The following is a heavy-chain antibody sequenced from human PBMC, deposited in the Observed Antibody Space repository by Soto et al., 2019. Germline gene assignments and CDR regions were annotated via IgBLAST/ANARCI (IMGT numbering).Heavy chain of an antibody. V-gene: IGHV1-69*13. D-gene: IGHD4-17*01. J-gene: IGHJ4*02. CDR2: IIPIFGTA. CDR3: AREGRSEGDYESDY. Sequence: SVKVSCKASGCTFSSYAISWVRQAPGQGLEWMGGIIPIFGTANYAQKFQGRVTITADESTSTAYMELSSLRSEDTAVYYCAREGRSEGDYESDYWGQGTLVTVS. CDR1: GCTFSSYA.